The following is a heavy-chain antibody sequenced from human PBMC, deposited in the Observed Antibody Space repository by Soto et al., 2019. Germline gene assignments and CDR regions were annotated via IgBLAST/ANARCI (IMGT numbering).Heavy chain of an antibody. D-gene: IGHD6-6*01. J-gene: IGHJ6*02. Sequence: PSETLSLTCAVYGGSFSGYYWSWIRQPPGKGLEWIGEINHSGSTNYNPSLKSRVTISVDTSKNQFSLKLSSVTAADTAVYYCARGRIAARPPTGVYYGMDVWGQGTTVTVSS. CDR3: ARGRIAARPPTGVYYGMDV. CDR2: INHSGST. CDR1: GGSFSGYY. V-gene: IGHV4-34*01.